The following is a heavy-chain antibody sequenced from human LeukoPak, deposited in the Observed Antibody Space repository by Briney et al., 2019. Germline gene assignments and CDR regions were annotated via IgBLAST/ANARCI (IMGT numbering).Heavy chain of an antibody. V-gene: IGHV1-18*01. D-gene: IGHD3-22*01. CDR2: ISAYNGNT. CDR1: GYTFTSYG. J-gene: IGHJ6*03. Sequence: ASVRVSCKASGYTFTSYGISWVRQAPGQGLEWMGWISAYNGNTNYAQKLQGRVTMTTDTSTSTAYMELRSLRSDDTAVYYCARGAMVMAYYYMDVWGKGTTVTVSS. CDR3: ARGAMVMAYYYMDV.